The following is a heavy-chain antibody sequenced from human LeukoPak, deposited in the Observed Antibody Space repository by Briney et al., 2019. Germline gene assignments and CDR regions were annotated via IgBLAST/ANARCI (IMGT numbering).Heavy chain of an antibody. Sequence: GGSLTLSFAASGSTFSSYWMSWVRQAPGKGVDWVANIKQDGSEKYYVDSVKGRFTISRDNAKNSLYLQMNSLRAEDTAVYYCAREQSADYYYYGMDVWGQGTTVTVSS. D-gene: IGHD3-3*01. J-gene: IGHJ6*02. CDR3: AREQSADYYYYGMDV. CDR1: GSTFSSYW. V-gene: IGHV3-7*01. CDR2: IKQDGSEK.